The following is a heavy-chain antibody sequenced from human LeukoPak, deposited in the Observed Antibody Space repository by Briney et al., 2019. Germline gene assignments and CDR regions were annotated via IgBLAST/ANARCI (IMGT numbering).Heavy chain of an antibody. Sequence: SETLSLTCTVSGGSISSGSYYWSWIRQPAGKGLEWIGRIYTSGSTNYNPSLKSRVTISVDTSKNQFSLKLSSVTAADTAVYYCATLRSWYDAFDIWGQGTMVTVSS. V-gene: IGHV4-61*02. D-gene: IGHD6-13*01. CDR2: IYTSGST. CDR1: GGSISSGSYY. CDR3: ATLRSWYDAFDI. J-gene: IGHJ3*02.